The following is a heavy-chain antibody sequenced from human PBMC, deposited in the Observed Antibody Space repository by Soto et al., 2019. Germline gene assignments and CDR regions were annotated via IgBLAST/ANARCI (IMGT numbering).Heavy chain of an antibody. V-gene: IGHV4-59*01. CDR2: IYYSGST. D-gene: IGHD3-22*01. J-gene: IGHJ4*02. Sequence: SETLSLTCSVSGGSISSYYWSWIRQPPGKGLEWIGYIYYSGSTNYNPSLKSRVTISVDTSKNQFSLKLSSVTAADTAVYYCARGLGGYYDSSGYSDYWGQGTLVTVSS. CDR3: ARGLGGYYDSSGYSDY. CDR1: GGSISSYY.